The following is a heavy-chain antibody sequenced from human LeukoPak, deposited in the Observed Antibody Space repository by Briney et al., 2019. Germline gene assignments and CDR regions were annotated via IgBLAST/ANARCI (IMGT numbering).Heavy chain of an antibody. V-gene: IGHV1-46*01. CDR3: ARDDCSGGSCHRFDY. Sequence: GASVKVSCTASGYTFTSYYMHWVRQAPGQGLEWMGIINPSGGSTSSAQKFQGRVTMTRDTSTSTVYMELSSLRSEDTAVYYCARDDCSGGSCHRFDYWGQGTLVTVSS. D-gene: IGHD2-15*01. J-gene: IGHJ4*02. CDR2: INPSGGST. CDR1: GYTFTSYY.